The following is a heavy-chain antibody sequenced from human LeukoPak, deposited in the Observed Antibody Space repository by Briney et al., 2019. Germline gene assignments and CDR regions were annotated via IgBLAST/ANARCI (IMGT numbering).Heavy chain of an antibody. CDR2: IIPIFGTA. CDR3: ARGKLGYYYYHMDA. CDR1: GGTFSSYA. V-gene: IGHV1-69*13. J-gene: IGHJ6*03. D-gene: IGHD3-3*02. Sequence: SVKVSCKASGGTFSSYAISWVRQAPGQGLEWMGGIIPIFGTANYAQKFQGRVTITADESTSTAYMELSSLRSEDTAVYYCARGKLGYYYYHMDAWGKGTTVTVSS.